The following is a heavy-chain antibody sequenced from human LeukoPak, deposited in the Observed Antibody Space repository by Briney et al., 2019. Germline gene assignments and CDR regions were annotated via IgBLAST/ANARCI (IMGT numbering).Heavy chain of an antibody. V-gene: IGHV1-2*02. CDR3: ARAPNCSGGSCYTPYYYYYMDV. Sequence: ASVKVSRKASGYTFTGYYMHWVRQAPGQGLEWMGWINPNSGGTNYAQKFQGRVTMTRDTSISTAYMELSRLRSDDTAVYYCARAPNCSGGSCYTPYYYYYMDVWGKGTTVTVSS. CDR2: INPNSGGT. CDR1: GYTFTGYY. D-gene: IGHD2-15*01. J-gene: IGHJ6*03.